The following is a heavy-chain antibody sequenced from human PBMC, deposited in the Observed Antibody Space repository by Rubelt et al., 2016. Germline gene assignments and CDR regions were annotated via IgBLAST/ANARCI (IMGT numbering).Heavy chain of an antibody. Sequence: GKGLEWVSVIYSGGSTFYADSVKGRFTISRDNSKNNLYLEMNSLRAEDTAVYYCAREAPRGGSQFFDCWGQGTQVTVSS. CDR3: AREAPRGGSQFFDC. J-gene: IGHJ4*02. D-gene: IGHD2-15*01. V-gene: IGHV3-66*01. CDR2: IYSGGST.